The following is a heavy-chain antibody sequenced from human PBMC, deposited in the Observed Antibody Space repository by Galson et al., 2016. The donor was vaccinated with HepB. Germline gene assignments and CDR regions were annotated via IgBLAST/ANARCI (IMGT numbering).Heavy chain of an antibody. Sequence: LSCAASGFTFRNYALSWVRRAPGKGLEWVSHIDGPTPNTHYADSVRGRFSIYRDNSRDTLYLQMDSLTAEDSAIYYCTTWLSHHFDYWGQGTRVNVSS. CDR2: IDGPTPNT. CDR3: TTWLSHHFDY. D-gene: IGHD6-19*01. J-gene: IGHJ4*02. V-gene: IGHV3-23*01. CDR1: GFTFRNYA.